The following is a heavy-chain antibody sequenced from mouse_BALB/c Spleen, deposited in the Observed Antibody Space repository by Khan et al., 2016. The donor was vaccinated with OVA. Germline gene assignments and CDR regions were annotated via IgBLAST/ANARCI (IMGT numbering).Heavy chain of an antibody. V-gene: IGHV4-2*02. CDR2: INPGSRTI. D-gene: IGHD1-2*01. CDR1: GFDFSRNW. J-gene: IGHJ3*01. CDR3: ARLEMYGQLAN. Sequence: EVKLLESGGGLVQPGGSLLLSCAASGFDFSRNWMSWARQAPGKGQEWIGAINPGSRTINYTPSLKEKFIISRDNAKNTLYLQMRKVRSEDTALYYCARLEMYGQLANWGQGTLVTVSA.